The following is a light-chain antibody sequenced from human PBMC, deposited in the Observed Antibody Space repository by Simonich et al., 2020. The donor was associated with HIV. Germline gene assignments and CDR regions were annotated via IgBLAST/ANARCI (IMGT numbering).Light chain of an antibody. V-gene: IGKV3D-20*01. J-gene: IGKJ4*01. Sequence: EIVMTQSPATLSVSPGERATLSCRSSLSVDSSFLAWYQQKPGLAPRLLMSDASSRAPGIPDRFSGSGSGTDFTLTISRLEPEDFAVYYCQQYGRSPLTFGGGTKVEI. CDR2: DAS. CDR3: QQYGRSPLT. CDR1: LSVDSSF.